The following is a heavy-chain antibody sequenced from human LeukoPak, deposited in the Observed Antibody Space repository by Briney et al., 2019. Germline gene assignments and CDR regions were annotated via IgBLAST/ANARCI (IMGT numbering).Heavy chain of an antibody. J-gene: IGHJ4*02. CDR1: GFTFSSYG. Sequence: PGGSLRLSCAVSGFTFSSYGMTWVRQAPGKGLEWVSVISSSGGRTYYADSVKGRFIISRDNSKNTVYLQMNSLRAEDTAVYYCAGPSYDSSGYFLDYFDSWGQGTLVTVSS. CDR2: ISSSGGRT. V-gene: IGHV3-23*01. D-gene: IGHD3-22*01. CDR3: AGPSYDSSGYFLDYFDS.